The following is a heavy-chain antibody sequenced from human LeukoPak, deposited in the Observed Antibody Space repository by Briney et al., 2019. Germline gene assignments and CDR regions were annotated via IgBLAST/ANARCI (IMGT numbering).Heavy chain of an antibody. V-gene: IGHV3-21*01. J-gene: IGHJ3*02. CDR3: ARAGSSGTNDAFGI. Sequence: GGSLRLSCAASGFTFSSYSMNWVRQAPGKGLEWVSSISSSSSYIYYADSVKGRFTISRDNAKNSLYLQMNSLRAEDTAVYYCARAGSSGTNDAFGIWGQGTMVTVSS. CDR2: ISSSSSYI. CDR1: GFTFSSYS. D-gene: IGHD3-22*01.